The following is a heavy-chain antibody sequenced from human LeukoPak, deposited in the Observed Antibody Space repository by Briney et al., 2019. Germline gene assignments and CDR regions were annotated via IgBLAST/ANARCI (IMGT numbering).Heavy chain of an antibody. CDR2: INPSGGST. CDR3: ARDRTTVTGGFDY. J-gene: IGHJ4*02. D-gene: IGHD4-11*01. Sequence: ASVKVSCKASGYTVTSYYMHWVRQAPGQGLEWRGIINPSGGSTSYAQKFQGRVTMTRDTSTSTVYMELSSLRSEDTAVYYCARDRTTVTGGFDYWGQGTLVTVSS. CDR1: GYTVTSYY. V-gene: IGHV1-46*01.